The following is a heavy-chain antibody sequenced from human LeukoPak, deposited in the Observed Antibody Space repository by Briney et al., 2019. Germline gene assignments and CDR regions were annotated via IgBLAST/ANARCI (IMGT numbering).Heavy chain of an antibody. CDR3: AREILYCSGCNCYRGPFDN. CDR2: IFHRGGT. D-gene: IGHD2-15*01. V-gene: IGHV4-30-4*01. CDR1: NDSISSGDYY. J-gene: IGHJ4*02. Sequence: SETLSLTCTVSNDSISSGDYYWNWIRQPPGKGLEWIGYIFHRGGTSYNPSLKSRILFSVDTSQNQFSLKLNSVTAADTAVYYCAREILYCSGCNCYRGPFDNWGQGTLVTVSA.